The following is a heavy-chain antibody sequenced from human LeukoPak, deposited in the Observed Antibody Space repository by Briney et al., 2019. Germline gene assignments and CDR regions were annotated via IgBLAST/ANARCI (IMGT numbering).Heavy chain of an antibody. J-gene: IGHJ6*03. CDR2: IIPIFGTA. V-gene: IGHV1-69*13. Sequence: SVKVSCKASGYTFSGYYMHWVRQAPGQGLEWMGGIIPIFGTANSAQKFQGRVTITADESTSTAYMELSSLRSEDTAVYYCARGRNYYDSSGYAYYDYYYMAVWGKGPRVTVSS. CDR3: ARGRNYYDSSGYAYYDYYYMAV. CDR1: GYTFSGYY. D-gene: IGHD3-22*01.